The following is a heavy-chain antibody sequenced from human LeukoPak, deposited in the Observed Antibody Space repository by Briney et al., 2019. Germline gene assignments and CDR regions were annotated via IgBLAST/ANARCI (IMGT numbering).Heavy chain of an antibody. V-gene: IGHV4-4*07. CDR2: IYVTGIT. J-gene: IGHJ6*03. D-gene: IGHD3-22*01. CDR1: GGSIINYS. CDR3: ARLKYYDSTGYSPGYYMDV. Sequence: SETLSLTCTVSGGSIINYSWSWIRQPAGTGLEWVGRIYVTGITIYNPSLQSRLSMSVDTSKNQFSLRLTSVTAADTAVYYCARLKYYDSTGYSPGYYMDVWGKGITVTVSS.